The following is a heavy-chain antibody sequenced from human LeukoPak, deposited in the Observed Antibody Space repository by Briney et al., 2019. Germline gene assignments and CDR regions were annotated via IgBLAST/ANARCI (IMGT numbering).Heavy chain of an antibody. D-gene: IGHD1-14*01. CDR3: ARHPIGKLNRLAFDI. Sequence: SETLSLTCTVSGGSISNRSYYWGWIRQPPGKGLEWIGSIYYSGSTYYNPSLKSRVTISVDTSKNQFSLKLSSVTAADTAVYYCARHPIGKLNRLAFDIWGQGTMVTVSS. V-gene: IGHV4-39*01. J-gene: IGHJ3*02. CDR2: IYYSGST. CDR1: GGSISNRSYY.